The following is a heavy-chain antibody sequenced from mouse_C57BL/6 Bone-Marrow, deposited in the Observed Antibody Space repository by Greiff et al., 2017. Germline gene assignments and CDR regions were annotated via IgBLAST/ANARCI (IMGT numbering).Heavy chain of an antibody. J-gene: IGHJ2*01. V-gene: IGHV1-66*01. CDR2: IYPGSGNT. CDR1: GYSFTSYY. Sequence: QVQLQQSGPELVKPGASVKISCKASGYSFTSYYIHWVKQRPGQGLEWIGWIYPGSGNTKYNEKFKGKATLTADTSSSTAYMQLSSLTSEDSAVYYCARGYGSSYYFDYWGKGTTLTVSS. CDR3: ARGYGSSYYFDY. D-gene: IGHD1-1*01.